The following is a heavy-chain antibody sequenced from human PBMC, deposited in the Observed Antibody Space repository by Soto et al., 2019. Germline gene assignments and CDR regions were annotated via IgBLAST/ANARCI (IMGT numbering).Heavy chain of an antibody. CDR2: ISPSSGHI. CDR1: GFTFSSCT. V-gene: IGHV3-21*06. CDR3: SGCSGGACHKNYGMDV. Sequence: EVHLVESGGGLVKPGGSLRLSCAVSGFTFSSCTRNWVRQAPGKGLEWVSSISPSSGHIYYADSVKGRFTISRDNAKNSLFLQMTSLRGEDTAVYYCSGCSGGACHKNYGMDVWGQGTTVTVSS. D-gene: IGHD2-15*01. J-gene: IGHJ6*02.